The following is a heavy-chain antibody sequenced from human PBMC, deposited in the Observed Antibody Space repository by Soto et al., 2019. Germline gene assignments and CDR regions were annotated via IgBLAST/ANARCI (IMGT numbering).Heavy chain of an antibody. J-gene: IGHJ4*02. CDR1: GYTFTDSN. CDR2: INPKTGDT. D-gene: IGHD2-21*01. V-gene: IGHV1-2*07. CDR3: ERDPPRYFTSSPEGAGL. Sequence: QVQLVQSGTEVKKPGASVKVSCKASGYTFTDSNIHWVRQASGQGLEWLGWINPKTGDTNYPHKFHGRITMTRDTSMSTAYMELTNLTSDDTAVYYCERDPPRYFTSSPEGAGLWGQGTLVTVSS.